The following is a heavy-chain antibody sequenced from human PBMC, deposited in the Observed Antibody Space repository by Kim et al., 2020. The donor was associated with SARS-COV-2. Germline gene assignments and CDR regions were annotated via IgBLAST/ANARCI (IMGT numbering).Heavy chain of an antibody. CDR1: GGSISSSSYY. D-gene: IGHD6-13*01. Sequence: SETLSLTCTVSGGSISSSSYYWGWIRQPPGKGLEWIGSIYYGGSTYYNPSIKIRVTISVDTSKNQVYLKLSSVTAADTAVYYCAILGYRANYFDYWGQGTLVTVSS. J-gene: IGHJ4*02. V-gene: IGHV4-39*01. CDR3: AILGYRANYFDY. CDR2: IYYGGST.